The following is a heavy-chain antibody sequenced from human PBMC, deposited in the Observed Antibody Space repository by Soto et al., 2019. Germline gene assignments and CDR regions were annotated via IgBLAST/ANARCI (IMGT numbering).Heavy chain of an antibody. CDR1: GFSRSSSGRG. J-gene: IGHJ6*01. D-gene: IGHD4-4*01. Sequence: GPTLVNPTQNLTLTCNFSGFSRSSSGRGVGWIRQPPGKALEWLALIYWNDDKPYSPSLNSRLTITKDTSKNQVVLTMTNMDPVDTATYCCAHRLQGRPDYYYYCMDVWGQGTTVTVSS. V-gene: IGHV2-5*01. CDR2: IYWNDDK. CDR3: AHRLQGRPDYYYYCMDV.